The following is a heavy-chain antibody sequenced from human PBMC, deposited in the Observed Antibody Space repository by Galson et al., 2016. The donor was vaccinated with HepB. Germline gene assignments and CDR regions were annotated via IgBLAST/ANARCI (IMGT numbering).Heavy chain of an antibody. CDR1: GFTFRNYH. D-gene: IGHD6-19*01. CDR3: ARDAPLKISGWYLGAGAGSFDI. CDR2: ISSGCAYK. J-gene: IGHJ3*02. Sequence: SLRLSCAGSGFTFRNYHMNWVRQTPGKGLEWVSSISSGCAYKYYADSVKGRFSIFRDNAKNSLYLQMNSLRVVDTAVYYCARDAPLKISGWYLGAGAGSFDIWGQGTMFTVSS. V-gene: IGHV3-21*04.